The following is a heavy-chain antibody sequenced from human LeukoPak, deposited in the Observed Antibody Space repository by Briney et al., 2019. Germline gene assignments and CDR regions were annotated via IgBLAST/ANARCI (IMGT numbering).Heavy chain of an antibody. CDR3: AKMKGITMVRGTFDY. V-gene: IGHV3-23*01. D-gene: IGHD3-10*01. Sequence: GRSLRLSCAASGFTVSIYAMTSVRQPPGKGLGWVSSISGSGGNTYYAASVKGRLTISRDNSKNTLYLEMSSLRAEDTAVYYCAKMKGITMVRGTFDYWGQGTLVTVSS. J-gene: IGHJ4*02. CDR1: GFTVSIYA. CDR2: ISGSGGNT.